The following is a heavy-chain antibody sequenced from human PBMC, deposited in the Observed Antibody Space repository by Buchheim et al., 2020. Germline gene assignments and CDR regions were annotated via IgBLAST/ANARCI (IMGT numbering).Heavy chain of an antibody. V-gene: IGHV4-39*01. Sequence: QLQLQESGPGLVKPSETLSLTCTVSGGSISSSSYYWGWIRQPPGKGLEWIGSIYYSGSTYYNPSLKSRVTISVDTSKNQFSLKLSSVTAADTAVYYCANYVAVAEMTNWFDPWGQGTL. D-gene: IGHD6-19*01. CDR2: IYYSGST. J-gene: IGHJ5*02. CDR3: ANYVAVAEMTNWFDP. CDR1: GGSISSSSYY.